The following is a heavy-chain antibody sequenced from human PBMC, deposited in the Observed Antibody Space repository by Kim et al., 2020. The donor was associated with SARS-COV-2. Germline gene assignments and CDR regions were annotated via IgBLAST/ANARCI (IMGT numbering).Heavy chain of an antibody. CDR1: GFTFSSCA. Sequence: GGSLRLSCAASGFTFSSCAIHWVRQAPGKGLEWVAVISYDGSNKNYADSVKGRFTISRDKYKNTLYLQMNIMRVEDKDMDDCACTHWSGTRGVTCAYF. CDR3: ACTHWSGTRGVTCAYF. J-gene: IGHJ4*01. V-gene: IGHV3-30-3*01. D-gene: IGHD3-10*01. CDR2: ISYDGSNK.